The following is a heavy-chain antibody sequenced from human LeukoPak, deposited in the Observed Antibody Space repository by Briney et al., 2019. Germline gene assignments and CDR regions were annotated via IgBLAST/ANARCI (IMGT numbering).Heavy chain of an antibody. D-gene: IGHD3-10*01. CDR3: AKEFQPLGTMVRGADDAFDI. CDR1: GFTFSSYS. V-gene: IGHV3-21*04. J-gene: IGHJ3*02. Sequence: PGGSLRLSCAASGFTFSSYSMNWVRQAPGKGLEWVSSISSSSSYIYYADSVKGRFTISRDNAKNSLYLQMNSLRAEDTALYYCAKEFQPLGTMVRGADDAFDIWGQGTMVTVSS. CDR2: ISSSSSYI.